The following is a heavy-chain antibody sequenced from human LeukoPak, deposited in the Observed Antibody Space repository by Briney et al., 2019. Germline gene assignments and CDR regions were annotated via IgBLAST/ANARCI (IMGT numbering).Heavy chain of an antibody. V-gene: IGHV3-9*01. D-gene: IGHD2-2*03. CDR2: ISWNSGSI. CDR3: AKASLDSITGPHDY. J-gene: IGHJ4*02. CDR1: GFTFSSYG. Sequence: GGSLRLSCAASGFTFSSYGMHWVRQAPGKGLEWVSGISWNSGSIGYADSVEGRFTISRDNAKNSLYLQMNSLRAEDTALYYCAKASLDSITGPHDYWGQGTLVTVSS.